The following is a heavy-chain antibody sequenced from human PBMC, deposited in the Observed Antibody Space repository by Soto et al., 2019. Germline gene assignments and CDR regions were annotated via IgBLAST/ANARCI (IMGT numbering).Heavy chain of an antibody. D-gene: IGHD5-12*01. CDR1: GYTLTELS. Sequence: ASVKVSCKVSGYTLTELSMHWVRQAPGKGLEWMGGFDPEDGETIYAQKFQGRVTMTEDTSTDTAYMELSSLRSEDTAVYYCATGGIGGYECDYWGQGTLVTVSS. V-gene: IGHV1-24*01. CDR3: ATGGIGGYECDY. J-gene: IGHJ4*02. CDR2: FDPEDGET.